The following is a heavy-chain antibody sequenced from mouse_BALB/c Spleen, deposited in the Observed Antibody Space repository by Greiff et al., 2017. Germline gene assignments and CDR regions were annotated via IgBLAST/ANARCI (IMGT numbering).Heavy chain of an antibody. D-gene: IGHD4-1*01. CDR3: TRSNWDVGLYYFDY. J-gene: IGHJ2*01. CDR1: GYTFTSYW. CDR2: IYPGSGST. Sequence: LQQPGSELVRPGASVKLSCKASGYTFTSYWMHWVKQRPGQGLEWIGNIYPGSGSTNYDEKFKSKATLTVDTSSSTAYMQLSSLTSEDSAVYYCTRSNWDVGLYYFDYWGQGTTLTVSS. V-gene: IGHV1S22*01.